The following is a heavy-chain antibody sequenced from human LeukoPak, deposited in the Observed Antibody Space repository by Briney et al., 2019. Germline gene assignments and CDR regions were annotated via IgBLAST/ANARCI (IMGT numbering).Heavy chain of an antibody. Sequence: GGSLRLSCAGSGFTFRTYWMTWVRQAPGKGLEWVANIRQDGTEKNYVDSVRGRFTISRDNSKNTLYLQMNSLRAEDTAVYYCARGPGGYYDNWGQGTLVTVSS. CDR3: ARGPGGYYDN. V-gene: IGHV3-7*03. J-gene: IGHJ4*02. CDR2: IRQDGTEK. CDR1: GFTFRTYW. D-gene: IGHD3-22*01.